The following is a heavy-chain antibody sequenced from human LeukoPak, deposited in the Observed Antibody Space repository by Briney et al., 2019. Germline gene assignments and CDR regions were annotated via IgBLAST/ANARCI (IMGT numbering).Heavy chain of an antibody. V-gene: IGHV4-59*01. CDR3: ARASQGQHPYLVNY. CDR1: GGSITGYY. D-gene: IGHD3-16*02. Sequence: SETLSLTCTVSGGSITGYYWIWVRQPPGKGLEWIGFILYSRSTNYNPSLKSRVTISVDTSKNQFSLKLSSVTAADTAIYYCARASQGQHPYLVNYWGQGTLVTVSS. J-gene: IGHJ4*02. CDR2: ILYSRST.